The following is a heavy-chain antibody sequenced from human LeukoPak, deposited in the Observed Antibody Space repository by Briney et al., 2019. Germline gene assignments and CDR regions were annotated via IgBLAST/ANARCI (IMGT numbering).Heavy chain of an antibody. CDR1: GYTFTGYY. D-gene: IGHD3-22*01. V-gene: IGHV1-46*01. CDR2: INPSGGST. Sequence: GASVKVSCKASGYTFTGYYMHWVRQAPGQGLEWVGIINPSGGSTSYAQKFQGRVTMTRDTSTSTVYMELSSLRSEDTAVYYCARDRSTMIGWGGGAWFDPWGQGTLVTVSS. J-gene: IGHJ5*02. CDR3: ARDRSTMIGWGGGAWFDP.